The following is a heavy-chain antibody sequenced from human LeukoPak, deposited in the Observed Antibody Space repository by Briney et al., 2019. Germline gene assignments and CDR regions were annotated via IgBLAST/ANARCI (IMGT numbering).Heavy chain of an antibody. J-gene: IGHJ3*02. Sequence: SSETLSLTCTVSGDSISSGYYWCWMRQPRGKGLEWRGIFYHSGSTYYNSSLKTRVTISVDTSKNQFSLKLSSVTAADTAVYYCARLRGTFLGYSGYDRAFDIWGQGTMVTVSS. V-gene: IGHV4-38-2*02. D-gene: IGHD5-12*01. CDR3: ARLRGTFLGYSGYDRAFDI. CDR1: GDSISSGYY. CDR2: FYHSGST.